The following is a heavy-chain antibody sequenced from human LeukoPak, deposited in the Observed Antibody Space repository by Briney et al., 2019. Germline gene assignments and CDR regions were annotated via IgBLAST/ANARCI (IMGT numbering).Heavy chain of an antibody. CDR2: INVRGNTK. CDR3: DSLLPAVIHWYFDL. V-gene: IGHV3-48*01. CDR1: GFTLNNYS. Sequence: GGSLRLSCVASGFTLNNYSLNWVRQAPGKGLEWISYINVRGNTKYYADSVKGRLTISRDNAKNSVYLQMNSLRAEDTAFYARDSLLPAVIHWYFDLWGRGTLVTVSS. J-gene: IGHJ2*01. D-gene: IGHD2-2*01.